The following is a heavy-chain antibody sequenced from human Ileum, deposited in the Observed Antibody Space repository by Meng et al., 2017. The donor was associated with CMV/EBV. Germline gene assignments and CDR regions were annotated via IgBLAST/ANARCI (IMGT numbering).Heavy chain of an antibody. V-gene: IGHV4-34*01. J-gene: IGHJ4*02. CDR2: INHSGST. CDR3: ARWDTAMNH. Sequence: GSLRLSCAVYGGSFSGYYWSWIRQPPGKGLEWIGEINHSGSTNYNPSLKSRVTISVDTSKNQFSLKLSSVTAAETAVYYCARWDTAMNHWGQGTLVTVSS. CDR1: GGSFSGYY. D-gene: IGHD5-18*01.